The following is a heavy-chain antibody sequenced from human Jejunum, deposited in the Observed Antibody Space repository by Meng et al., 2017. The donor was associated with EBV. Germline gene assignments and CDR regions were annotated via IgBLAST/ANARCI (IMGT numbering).Heavy chain of an antibody. J-gene: IGHJ4*02. CDR3: ARGKGSSGWEQFDY. V-gene: IGHV3-21*01. CDR1: GCTFSSYS. D-gene: IGHD6-19*01. CDR2: ISAGSSYK. Sequence: EVQLVESGGGLVKPGGCLRLSGAVSGCTFSSYSINWVRQAPGKGLGWVSAISAGSSYKYYADSVKGRFTISRDNAENSLYLQMNSLRAEDTAVYYCARGKGSSGWEQFDYWGQGTLVTVSS.